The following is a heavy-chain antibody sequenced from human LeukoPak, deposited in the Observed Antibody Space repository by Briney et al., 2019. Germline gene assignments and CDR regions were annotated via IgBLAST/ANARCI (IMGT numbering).Heavy chain of an antibody. V-gene: IGHV3-23*01. J-gene: IGHJ4*02. CDR3: ANVPLEWLLGSGYFNY. Sequence: GGSLRLSCAASGFTFSSYAMSWVRLAPGKGLEWVSAISGSGGSTYYADSVKGRFTISRDNSKNTLYLQMNSLRAEDTAVYYCANVPLEWLLGSGYFNYWGQGTLVTVSS. CDR2: ISGSGGST. D-gene: IGHD3-3*01. CDR1: GFTFSSYA.